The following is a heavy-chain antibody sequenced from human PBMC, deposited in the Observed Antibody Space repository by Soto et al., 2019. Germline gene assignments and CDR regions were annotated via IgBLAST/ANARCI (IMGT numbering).Heavy chain of an antibody. J-gene: IGHJ4*02. D-gene: IGHD3-10*01. Sequence: QVQLQESGPGLVKPSETLSLTCTVSGGSVSSGSYYWSWIRQPPGKGLEWIGYIYHSGSTNYNPSLKSRXTXSXXTSKNQFSLKLSSVTAADTAVYYCARGDYFGSGSAWGQGTLVTVS. CDR3: ARGDYFGSGSA. CDR2: IYHSGST. V-gene: IGHV4-61*01. CDR1: GGSVSSGSYY.